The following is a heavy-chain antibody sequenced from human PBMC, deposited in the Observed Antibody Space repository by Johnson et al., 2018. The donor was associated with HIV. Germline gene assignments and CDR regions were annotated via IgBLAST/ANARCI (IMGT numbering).Heavy chain of an antibody. J-gene: IGHJ3*02. CDR1: GFTVSSNY. Sequence: VQLVESGGGLVQPGGSLRLSCAASGFTVSSNYMSWVRQAPGKGLEWVSIIYSDGTTYYADSVKGRFTISRDTSKNTLYLQMNSLRAEDTAVYYCAREGATIEGRSTFDIWGPGTMVTVSS. D-gene: IGHD5-24*01. V-gene: IGHV3-66*01. CDR2: IYSDGTT. CDR3: AREGATIEGRSTFDI.